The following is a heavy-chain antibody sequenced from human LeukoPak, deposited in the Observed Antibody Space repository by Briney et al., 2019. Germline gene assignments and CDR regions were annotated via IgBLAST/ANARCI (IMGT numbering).Heavy chain of an antibody. Sequence: SETLSLTCTVSGGSISSNSYYWGCIRQPPGRGLEWIGSIYYSGSTYYNPSLKSRVTISVDTSKNQFSLKLSSVTAADTAEYYCARAHSYAPTFDYWDQGTLVTVSS. V-gene: IGHV4-39*07. D-gene: IGHD5-18*01. CDR3: ARAHSYAPTFDY. CDR2: IYYSGST. CDR1: GGSISSNSYY. J-gene: IGHJ4*02.